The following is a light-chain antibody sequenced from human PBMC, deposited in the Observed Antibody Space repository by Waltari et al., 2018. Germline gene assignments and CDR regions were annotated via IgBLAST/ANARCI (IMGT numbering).Light chain of an antibody. J-gene: IGLJ2*01. V-gene: IGLV6-57*03. CDR3: QSYNATHHVI. Sequence: NFMLIQPPSVSESPGKTVTISCSRSSGSVASNYVHWYQQRPGSAPRNVIYEDDQRPSGVPDRFSGSIDRSSNSASLTISGLKTEDEADYFCQSYNATHHVIFGGGTKLTVL. CDR2: EDD. CDR1: SGSVASNY.